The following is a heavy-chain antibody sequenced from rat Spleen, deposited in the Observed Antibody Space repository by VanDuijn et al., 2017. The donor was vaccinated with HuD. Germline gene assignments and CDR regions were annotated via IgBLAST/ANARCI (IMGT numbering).Heavy chain of an antibody. Sequence: EVQLVETGGGLVQPGRSLKLSCAASGFTFSDYNMAWVRQAPKKGLEWVATISYDGSSTYYRDSVKGRFTISRDNEKSNLYLQMDSLRSEDTATYYCARDSTYASLDYWGQGVTVTVSS. CDR3: ARDSTYASLDY. V-gene: IGHV5-7*01. CDR1: GFTFSDYN. D-gene: IGHD1-2*01. CDR2: ISYDGSST. J-gene: IGHJ2*01.